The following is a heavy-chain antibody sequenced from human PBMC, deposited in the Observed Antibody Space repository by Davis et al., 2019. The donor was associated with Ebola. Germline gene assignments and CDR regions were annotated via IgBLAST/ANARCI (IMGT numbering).Heavy chain of an antibody. Sequence: MPSETLSLTCTVSGGSISSGDYYWSWIRQPPGKGLEWIGYIYYRGSTYYNPSLKSRVTISVDTSKNQFALNLSSVTAADTAVYYGARAAVVVTDILYYYYGMEVWGQGTTVTVSS. V-gene: IGHV4-30-4*01. CDR1: GGSISSGDYY. J-gene: IGHJ6*02. CDR2: IYYRGST. CDR3: ARAAVVVTDILYYYYGMEV. D-gene: IGHD2-21*02.